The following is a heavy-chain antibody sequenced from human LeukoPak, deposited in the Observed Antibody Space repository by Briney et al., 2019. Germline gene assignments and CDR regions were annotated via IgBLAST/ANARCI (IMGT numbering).Heavy chain of an antibody. Sequence: GGSLRLSCSASGSTFSTYAMHWVRQAPGKGLEYVAAISSNGGSTYYADSVKGRFTISRDNSKNTLYLQMSSLRVEDTAVYYCATGGQVGGYVYFDYWGQGTLVTVSS. J-gene: IGHJ4*02. D-gene: IGHD6-13*01. V-gene: IGHV3-64D*09. CDR1: GSTFSTYA. CDR2: ISSNGGST. CDR3: ATGGQVGGYVYFDY.